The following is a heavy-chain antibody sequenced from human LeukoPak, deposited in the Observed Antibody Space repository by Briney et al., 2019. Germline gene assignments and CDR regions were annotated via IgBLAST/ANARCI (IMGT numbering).Heavy chain of an antibody. CDR2: IYSGGST. Sequence: GGSLRLSCAASGFTVSTNYMSWVRQAPGKGLEWVSVIYSGGSTYYADSVKGRFTISRHNSENPLYLQMNSLRAEDTAVYYCAKGIVTYYYDSSGYYYGLDYWGQGTLVTVSS. D-gene: IGHD3-22*01. CDR1: GFTVSTNY. CDR3: AKGIVTYYYDSSGYYYGLDY. J-gene: IGHJ4*02. V-gene: IGHV3-53*04.